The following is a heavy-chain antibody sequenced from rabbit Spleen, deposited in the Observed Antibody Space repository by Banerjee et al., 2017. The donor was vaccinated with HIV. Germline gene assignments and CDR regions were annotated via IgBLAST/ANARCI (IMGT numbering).Heavy chain of an antibody. CDR1: GVSFSGDSY. Sequence: QSLEESGGDLVKPGASLTLTCIASGVSFSGDSYMCWVRQAPGKGLEWIVCIDTGSSGFTYFATWAKGRFTCSKTSSTTVTLQMTRLTAADTATYFCARDTGSSFSSYGMDLWGQGTLVTVS. CDR2: IDTGSSGFT. J-gene: IGHJ6*01. D-gene: IGHD8-1*01. CDR3: ARDTGSSFSSYGMDL. V-gene: IGHV1S40*01.